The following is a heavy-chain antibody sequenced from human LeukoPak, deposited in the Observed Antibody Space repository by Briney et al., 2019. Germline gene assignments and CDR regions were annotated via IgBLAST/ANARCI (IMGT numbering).Heavy chain of an antibody. D-gene: IGHD3-3*01. CDR3: ARGSFGVDTRTGEGWNY. CDR2: IIPIFGTA. Sequence: SVKVSCKASGGTFSSYAISWVRQAPGQGLEWMGGIIPIFGTANYAQKFQGRVTITADESTSTAYMELSSLRSEDTAVYYCARGSFGVDTRTGEGWNYWGEGTLVTVSS. CDR1: GGTFSSYA. J-gene: IGHJ4*02. V-gene: IGHV1-69*13.